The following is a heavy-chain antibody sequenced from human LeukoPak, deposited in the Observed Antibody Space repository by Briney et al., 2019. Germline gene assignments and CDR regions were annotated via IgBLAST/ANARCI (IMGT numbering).Heavy chain of an antibody. CDR3: ARLRGECGGCRDY. Sequence: PGGSLRLSCAASGFSFSNFYMNCVREAPGKGLVWGGNIKTDESEEHYVDSVKGRFTISRDNAKNSLYLQMSSLRVEDTAVYYCARLRGECGGCRDYWGQGTLVTVSS. V-gene: IGHV3-7*03. J-gene: IGHJ4*02. CDR1: GFSFSNFY. D-gene: IGHD2-15*01. CDR2: IKTDESEE.